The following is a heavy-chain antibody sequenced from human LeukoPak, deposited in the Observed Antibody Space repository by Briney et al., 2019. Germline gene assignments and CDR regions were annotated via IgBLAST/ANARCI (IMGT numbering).Heavy chain of an antibody. CDR2: INHSGST. D-gene: IGHD5-12*01. CDR1: GGSFSGYY. J-gene: IGHJ3*02. Sequence: PSETLSLTCAVYGGSFSGYYWSWIRQPPGKGLEWIGEINHSGSTNYNPSLKSRVTISVDTSKNQFSLKLSSVTAADTAVYHCARHSGGYSGYDYEPLGAFDIWGQGTMVTVSS. V-gene: IGHV4-34*01. CDR3: ARHSGGYSGYDYEPLGAFDI.